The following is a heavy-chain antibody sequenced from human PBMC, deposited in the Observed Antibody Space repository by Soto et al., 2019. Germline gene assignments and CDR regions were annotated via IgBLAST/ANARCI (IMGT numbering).Heavy chain of an antibody. J-gene: IGHJ4*02. CDR3: ARRKVWGVTLLGFDY. D-gene: IGHD3-10*01. CDR2: IYYSGST. Sequence: QVQLQESGPGLVKPSQTLSLTCTVSGGSISSGGNYWSWIRQHPGKGLEWIGYIYYSGSTYYNPSLNSRFTRSVDPSKNQFSLKRSSVTAADTAVYSCARRKVWGVTLLGFDYWGQGTLVTVSS. V-gene: IGHV4-31*03. CDR1: GGSISSGGNY.